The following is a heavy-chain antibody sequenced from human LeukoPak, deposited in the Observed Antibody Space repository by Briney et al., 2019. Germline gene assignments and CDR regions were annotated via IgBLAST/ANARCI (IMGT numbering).Heavy chain of an antibody. CDR2: ISSDGSIT. J-gene: IGHJ4*02. CDR1: GFTFSNYW. V-gene: IGHV3-74*01. CDR3: ARDGLSHFGY. Sequence: GGSLRLSCAASGFTFSNYWMYWVRQAPGKGLVWVSRISSDGSITNHTDSVKGRFTISRDNAKNTVYLQMNSLRAEDSAVYYCARDGLSHFGYWGRGTLVTVSS. D-gene: IGHD2-2*03.